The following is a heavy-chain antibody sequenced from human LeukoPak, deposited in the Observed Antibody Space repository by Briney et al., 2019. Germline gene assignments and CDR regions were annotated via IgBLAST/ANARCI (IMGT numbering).Heavy chain of an antibody. CDR2: INPNSGGT. J-gene: IGHJ4*02. CDR1: GYTFIGYY. Sequence: GASVKVSCKASGYTFIGYYMHWVRQAPGQGLEWMGWINPNSGGTNYAQKFQGRVTMTRDTSISTVYMELSRLRSDDTAVYYCTREALELRDVHGYWGQGTLVTVSS. CDR3: TREALELRDVHGY. V-gene: IGHV1-2*02. D-gene: IGHD1-7*01.